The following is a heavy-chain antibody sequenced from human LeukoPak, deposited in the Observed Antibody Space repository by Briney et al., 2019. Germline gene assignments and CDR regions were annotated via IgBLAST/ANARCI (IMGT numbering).Heavy chain of an antibody. J-gene: IGHJ4*02. Sequence: ASVKVSCKASGYTFTGRYMHWVRQAPGQGLEWVGRINRNSGGTNYAHKFQGRVTITRDTPISAAYMEVNRLRSDDTAGFLFATYSGNYQSGYWGQGTLVTVSS. CDR3: ATYSGNYQSGY. CDR2: INRNSGGT. CDR1: GYTFTGRY. V-gene: IGHV1-2*06. D-gene: IGHD1-26*01.